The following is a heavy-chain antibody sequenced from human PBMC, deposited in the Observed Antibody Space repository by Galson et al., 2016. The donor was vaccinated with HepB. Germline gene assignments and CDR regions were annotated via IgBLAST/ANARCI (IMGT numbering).Heavy chain of an antibody. J-gene: IGHJ4*02. CDR3: ATLRREDYYGSGSYWPYYFDN. V-gene: IGHV1-18*01. CDR1: GYIFNNYG. CDR2: ISASNGDT. D-gene: IGHD3-10*01. Sequence: SVKVSCKASGYIFNNYGITWVRQAPGQGLEWMGWISASNGDTEYAQKFQGRVTMTTDTSTISSFMELRSLRSDDTAVYYCATLRREDYYGSGSYWPYYFDNWGLGTLVTVSS.